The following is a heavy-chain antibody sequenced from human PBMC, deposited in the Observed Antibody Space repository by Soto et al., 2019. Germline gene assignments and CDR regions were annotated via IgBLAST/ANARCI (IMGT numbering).Heavy chain of an antibody. V-gene: IGHV1-69*13. J-gene: IGHJ6*02. CDR1: GGTFSSYA. CDR2: IIPIFGTA. Sequence: GASVKVSCKASGGTFSSYAISWVRQAPGQGLEWMGGIIPIFGTANYAQKFQGRVTITADESTSTAYMELSSLRSEDTAVYYCARESTRSGYDSSGYYGMDVWGQGTTVTVS. D-gene: IGHD5-12*01. CDR3: ARESTRSGYDSSGYYGMDV.